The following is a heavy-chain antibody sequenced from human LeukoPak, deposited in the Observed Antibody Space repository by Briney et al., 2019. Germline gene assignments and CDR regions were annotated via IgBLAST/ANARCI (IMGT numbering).Heavy chain of an antibody. D-gene: IGHD5-18*01. CDR3: GRDTVGYGGAFDI. J-gene: IGHJ3*02. CDR1: GFTFSSSS. Sequence: GGSLRLSCVASGFTFSSSSMNWVRQAPGKGLEWVSSISSSSSHIYYADSVKGRSTISRDNSKNTLYLQVNSLRPEDTAVYYCGRDTVGYGGAFDIWGQGTMVTVSS. CDR2: ISSSSSHI. V-gene: IGHV3-21*01.